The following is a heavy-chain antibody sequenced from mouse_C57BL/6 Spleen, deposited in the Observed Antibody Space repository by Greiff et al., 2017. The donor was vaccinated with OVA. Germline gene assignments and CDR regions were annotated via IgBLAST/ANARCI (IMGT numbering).Heavy chain of an antibody. V-gene: IGHV3-1*01. CDR2: ISYSGST. CDR1: GYSITSGYD. J-gene: IGHJ3*01. Sequence: EVQLQESGPGMVKPSQSLSLTCTVTGYSITSGYDWHWIRHFPGNKLEWMGYISYSGSTNYNPSLKSRISITHDTSKNHFFLKLNSVTTEDTATYYCARGADYDYDPFAYWGQGTLVTVSA. CDR3: ARGADYDYDPFAY. D-gene: IGHD2-4*01.